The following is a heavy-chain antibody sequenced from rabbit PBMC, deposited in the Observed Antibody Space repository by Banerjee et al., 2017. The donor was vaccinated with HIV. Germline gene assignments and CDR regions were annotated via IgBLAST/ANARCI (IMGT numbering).Heavy chain of an antibody. CDR1: GFDFSSYY. CDR2: IYAGSSGST. D-gene: IGHD6-1*01. CDR3: ARKWDTGGYAGYAYPTFTL. Sequence: QSLEESGGDLVKPGASLTLTCTASGFDFSSYYMCWVRQAPGKGLEWIACIYAGSSGSTYYASWAKGRFTISKTSSTTVTLQMTSLTAADTATYFCARKWDTGGYAGYAYPTFTLWGPGTLVTVS. J-gene: IGHJ4*01. V-gene: IGHV1S40*01.